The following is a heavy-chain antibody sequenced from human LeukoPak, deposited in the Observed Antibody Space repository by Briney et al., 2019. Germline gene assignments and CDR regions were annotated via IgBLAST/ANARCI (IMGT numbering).Heavy chain of an antibody. D-gene: IGHD6-13*01. J-gene: IGHJ6*02. CDR3: ARVSPIPAAGSSYYVAMDV. V-gene: IGHV4-4*07. CDR1: GGSISSYY. Sequence: SETLSFTCTVSGGSISSYYWSWIRQPAAKGLEWIGRIYSSGTTTYNPSFKSRVTMSLDTSNNQLSLKLTSVTAADTAVYYCARVSPIPAAGSSYYVAMDVWGQGTTVTVSS. CDR2: IYSSGTT.